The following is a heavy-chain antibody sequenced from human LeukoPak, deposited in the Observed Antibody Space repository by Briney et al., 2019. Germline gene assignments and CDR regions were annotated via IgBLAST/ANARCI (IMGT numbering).Heavy chain of an antibody. D-gene: IGHD7-27*01. Sequence: SETLSLTCTVSGYSISSGYYWGWIRQPPGKGLEWIGSIYHSGSTYYNPSLKSRVTISVDTSKNQFSLKLSSVTAADTAVYYCARPNWGYSSFNYWGQGTLVTVSS. V-gene: IGHV4-38-2*02. J-gene: IGHJ4*02. CDR2: IYHSGST. CDR3: ARPNWGYSSFNY. CDR1: GYSISSGYY.